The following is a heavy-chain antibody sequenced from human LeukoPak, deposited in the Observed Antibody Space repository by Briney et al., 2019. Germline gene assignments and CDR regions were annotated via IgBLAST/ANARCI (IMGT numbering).Heavy chain of an antibody. CDR2: ISAYNGNT. J-gene: IGHJ5*02. CDR3: ARGGNYDFWSGYSANVYNWFDP. CDR1: GYTFTSYG. Sequence: RASVKVSCKASGYTFTSYGISWVRQAPGQGLEWMGWISAYNGNTNYAQKLQGRVTMTTDTSTSTAYMELRSLRSDDTAVYYCARGGNYDFWSGYSANVYNWFDPWGQGTLVTVSS. V-gene: IGHV1-18*01. D-gene: IGHD3-3*01.